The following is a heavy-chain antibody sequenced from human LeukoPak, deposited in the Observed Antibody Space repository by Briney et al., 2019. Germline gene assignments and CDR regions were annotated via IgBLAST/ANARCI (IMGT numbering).Heavy chain of an antibody. CDR2: IRYDGSNK. Sequence: GGSLRLSCAASGFTFSSYGMHWVRQAPGKGLEWVAFIRYDGSNKYYADSVKGRFTSARDNYRIPVYLQMNSLRAEATAVYYCAKDQGVYYGPGNFRPYYYYYMDVWGKGTTVTISS. CDR1: GFTFSSYG. J-gene: IGHJ6*03. D-gene: IGHD3-10*01. CDR3: AKDQGVYYGPGNFRPYYYYYMDV. V-gene: IGHV3-30*02.